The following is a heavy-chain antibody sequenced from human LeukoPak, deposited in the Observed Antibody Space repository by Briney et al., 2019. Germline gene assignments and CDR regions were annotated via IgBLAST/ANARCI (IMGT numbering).Heavy chain of an antibody. Sequence: GGSLRLSCTASGFSFSSYWMHWVRQVPGKELVWVSRINTDGSSTTYVDSVRGRFTISRDNAKNTLYLQINSLRADDTAVYYCARGGAGRAFDYWGQGSLVTVFS. CDR3: ARGGAGRAFDY. CDR1: GFSFSSYW. V-gene: IGHV3-74*01. CDR2: INTDGSST. J-gene: IGHJ4*02. D-gene: IGHD3-16*01.